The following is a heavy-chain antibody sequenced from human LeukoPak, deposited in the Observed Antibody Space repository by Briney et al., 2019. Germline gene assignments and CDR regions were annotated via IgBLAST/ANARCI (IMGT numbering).Heavy chain of an antibody. Sequence: GGSLRLSCAASGFTFNSYAMHWVRQAPGKGLDWVAVISFDGSIKAYADSVKGQFTISRDNSKNTLYLQMNSLRPEDTAVYYCARDLVAGTPDYFDYWSQGTLVTVSS. J-gene: IGHJ4*02. V-gene: IGHV3-30-3*01. CDR2: ISFDGSIK. CDR3: ARDLVAGTPDYFDY. CDR1: GFTFNSYA. D-gene: IGHD6-19*01.